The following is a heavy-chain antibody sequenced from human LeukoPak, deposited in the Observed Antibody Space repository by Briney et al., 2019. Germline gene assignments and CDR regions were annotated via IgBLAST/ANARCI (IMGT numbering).Heavy chain of an antibody. V-gene: IGHV3-7*01. D-gene: IGHD3-10*01. CDR3: ARDRAWTVLY. Sequence: GGSLRLSCAASGFTFSTYSMSWVRQAPGKGLEWVANINQDGSEKYYVDSVKGRFTISRDNAKNSLYLQLNSLRAEDTGVYYCARDRAWTVLYWGQGTLVTVSS. CDR1: GFTFSTYS. J-gene: IGHJ4*02. CDR2: INQDGSEK.